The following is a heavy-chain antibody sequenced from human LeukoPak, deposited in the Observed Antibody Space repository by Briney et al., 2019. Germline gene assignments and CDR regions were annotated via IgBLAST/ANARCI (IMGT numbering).Heavy chain of an antibody. D-gene: IGHD5-12*01. V-gene: IGHV3-53*01. J-gene: IGHJ6*03. CDR1: RFTVSSNY. Sequence: GGSLRLSCAASRFTVSSNYMSWVRQAPGKGLEWVSVIYSGGSTYYADSVKGRFTISRDNSKNTLYLQMNSLRAEDTAVYYCARGGYDYYPLYYYYYMDVWGKGTTVTISS. CDR2: IYSGGST. CDR3: ARGGYDYYPLYYYYYMDV.